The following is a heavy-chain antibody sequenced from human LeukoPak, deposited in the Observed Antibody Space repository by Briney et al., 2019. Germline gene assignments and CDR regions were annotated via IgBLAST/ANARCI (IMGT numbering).Heavy chain of an antibody. D-gene: IGHD4-23*01. CDR3: ARGLIRGNLLDY. Sequence: GGSLRLSCAASGFTFSSYSMNWVRQAPGKGLEWVSSISSSSSYIYYADSVKGRFTISRDNAKNSLYLQMNSLRAEDTAVYYCARGLIRGNLLDYWGQGTLVTVSS. CDR2: ISSSSSYI. J-gene: IGHJ4*02. CDR1: GFTFSSYS. V-gene: IGHV3-21*01.